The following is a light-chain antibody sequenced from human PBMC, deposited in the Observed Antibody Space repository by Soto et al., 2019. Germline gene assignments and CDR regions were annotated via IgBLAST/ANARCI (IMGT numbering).Light chain of an antibody. CDR2: GAS. CDR1: QSVSSN. V-gene: IGKV3-15*01. CDR3: QQYNNWPRT. J-gene: IGKJ1*01. Sequence: EIVMTQSQATLSVSPGERATLSCRASQSVSSNLAWYQQKPGQAPRLLIYGASTRATGIPARFSGSGSGTEFTLTISSLQSEDFAVYYCQQYNNWPRTFGLGTKVDIK.